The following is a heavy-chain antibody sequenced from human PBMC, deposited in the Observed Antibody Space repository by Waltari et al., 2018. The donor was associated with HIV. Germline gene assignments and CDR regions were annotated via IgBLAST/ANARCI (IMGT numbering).Heavy chain of an antibody. J-gene: IGHJ4*02. CDR3: VRQVLSGNFWFDL. V-gene: IGHV3-7*01. CDR1: QFSFIRYW. CDR2: VRPDGGER. Sequence: DVQLVESGGGLVQPGGSMTLSCEGSQFSFIRYWINWVRQVPGKGLEWVARVRPDGGERLHSEFVAGRFRISRDNAKNSVFLQMSSLAVADSAVYFCVRQVLSGNFWFDLWGRGTLVIVSS. D-gene: IGHD1-1*01.